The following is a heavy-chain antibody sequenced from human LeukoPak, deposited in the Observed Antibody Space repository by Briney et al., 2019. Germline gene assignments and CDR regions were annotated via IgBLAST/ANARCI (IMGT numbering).Heavy chain of an antibody. CDR2: IYYSGST. CDR3: ARPSDSSGY. CDR1: GGSISSSSYY. V-gene: IGHV4-39*01. D-gene: IGHD3-22*01. J-gene: IGHJ4*02. Sequence: SETLSLTCTVSGGSISSSSYYWGWIRQPPGKGLERIGSIYYSGSTYYNPSLKSRVTISVDTSKNQFSLKLSSVTAADTAVYYCARPSDSSGYWGQGTLVTVSS.